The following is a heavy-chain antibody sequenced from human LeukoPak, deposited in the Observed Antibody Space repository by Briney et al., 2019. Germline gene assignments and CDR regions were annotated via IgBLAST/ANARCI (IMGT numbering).Heavy chain of an antibody. CDR1: GGSISSSNW. D-gene: IGHD6-13*01. CDR2: IYHSGST. V-gene: IGHV4-4*02. CDR3: ARLAADLWFDP. J-gene: IGHJ5*02. Sequence: SETLSLTCAVSGGSISSSNWWSWVRQPPGKGLEWIGEIYHSGSTNYNPSLKSRVTISVDTSKNQFSLKLSSVTAADTAVYYCARLAADLWFDPWGQGTLVTVSS.